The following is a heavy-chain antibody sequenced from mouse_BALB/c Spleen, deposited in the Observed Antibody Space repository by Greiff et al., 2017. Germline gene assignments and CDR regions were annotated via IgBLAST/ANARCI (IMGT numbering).Heavy chain of an antibody. CDR3: TRPTSGCAY. V-gene: IGHV1-15*01. D-gene: IGHD2-10*02. CDR2: IDPETGGT. J-gene: IGHJ3*01. Sequence: QVQLKQSGAELVRPGASVTLSCKASGYTFTDYEMHWVKQTPVHGLEWIGAIDPETGGTAYNQKFKGKATLTADKSSSTAYMELRSLTSEDSAVYYCTRPTSGCAYWGQGTLVTVSA. CDR1: GYTFTDYE.